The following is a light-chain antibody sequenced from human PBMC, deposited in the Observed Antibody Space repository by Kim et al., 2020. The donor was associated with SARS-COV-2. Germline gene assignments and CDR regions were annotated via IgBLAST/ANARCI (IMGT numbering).Light chain of an antibody. CDR3: QAWDRTTVV. CDR1: KLGNKY. J-gene: IGLJ3*02. CDR2: KDS. V-gene: IGLV3-1*01. Sequence: SVTPGQTASITCSGEKLGNKYTCWYQQRPGQYPVLVIYKDSKRPSGIPERCSGSNSGNTATLTISGTQAMDEADYYCQAWDRTTVVFGGGTQLTVL.